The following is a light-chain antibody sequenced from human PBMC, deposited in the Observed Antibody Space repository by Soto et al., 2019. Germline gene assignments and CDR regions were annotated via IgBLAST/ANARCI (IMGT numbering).Light chain of an antibody. CDR1: SNDVGGYNF. CDR3: SSYAGSYTLV. V-gene: IGLV2-11*01. J-gene: IGLJ2*01. Sequence: QSALTQPRSVSGSPGQSVTISRTGTSNDVGGYNFVSWYQQHPGKVPKLFIYDVSRRPSGVPDRFSGSKSGNTASLTISGLQAEDEADYYCSSYAGSYTLVFGGGTKLTVL. CDR2: DVS.